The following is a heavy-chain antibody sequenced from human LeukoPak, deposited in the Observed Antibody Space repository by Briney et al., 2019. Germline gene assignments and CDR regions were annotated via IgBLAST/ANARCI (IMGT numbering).Heavy chain of an antibody. V-gene: IGHV3-30*02. J-gene: IGHJ4*02. CDR1: GFTFSSYG. CDR2: IRYDGSNK. Sequence: GGSLRLSCAASGFTFSSYGMHWVRQAPGKGLEWVAFIRYDGSNKYYADSVKGRFTISRDNSKNTLYLQMNSLRAEDTAVYYCAKDYDILTGYPVYWGQGTLVTVSS. CDR3: AKDYDILTGYPVY. D-gene: IGHD3-9*01.